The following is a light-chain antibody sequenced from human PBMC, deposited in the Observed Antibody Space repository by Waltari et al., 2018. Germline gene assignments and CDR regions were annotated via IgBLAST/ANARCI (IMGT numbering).Light chain of an antibody. Sequence: EIVMTQSRATLSVSPGERVTITCRASPSVRSNLAGYKQKPGMATRHLIYGASTTATGVPARFSGSGSGTESTLTISSLQSEDFAVYYCQQYNYWPPYTFGQGTKLEI. CDR3: QQYNYWPPYT. CDR2: GAS. V-gene: IGKV3-15*01. J-gene: IGKJ2*01. CDR1: PSVRSN.